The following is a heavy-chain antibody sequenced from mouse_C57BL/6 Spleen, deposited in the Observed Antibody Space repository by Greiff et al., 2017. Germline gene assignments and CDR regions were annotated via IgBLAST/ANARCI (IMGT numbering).Heavy chain of an antibody. D-gene: IGHD2-4*01. V-gene: IGHV1-19*01. Sequence: EVQLQQSGPVLVKPGASVKMSCKASGYTFTDYYMNWVKPSHGKSLEWIGVINPYNGGTSYNQKFKGKATLTVDKSSSTAYMELNSLTSEDSAVYYCARSYDYDGGYFDVWGTGTTVTVSS. CDR2: INPYNGGT. CDR1: GYTFTDYY. CDR3: ARSYDYDGGYFDV. J-gene: IGHJ1*03.